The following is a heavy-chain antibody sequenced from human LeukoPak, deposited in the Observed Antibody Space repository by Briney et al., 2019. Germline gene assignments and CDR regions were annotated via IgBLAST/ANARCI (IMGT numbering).Heavy chain of an antibody. CDR3: ATLCGGDCYNYYYYMDV. V-gene: IGHV1-24*01. CDR1: GYTLTELS. J-gene: IGHJ6*03. Sequence: ASVKVSCKVSGYTLTELSMHWVRQAPGKGLEWMGGFDPEDGETIYAQKFQGRVTMTEDTSTDTAYMELSSLRSEDTAVYYCATLCGGDCYNYYYYMDVWGKGTTVTVSS. D-gene: IGHD2-21*01. CDR2: FDPEDGET.